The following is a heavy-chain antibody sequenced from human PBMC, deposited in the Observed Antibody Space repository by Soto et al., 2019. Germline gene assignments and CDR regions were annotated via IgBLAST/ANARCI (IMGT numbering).Heavy chain of an antibody. D-gene: IGHD2-15*01. CDR1: GDSVSSNSAA. J-gene: IGHJ4*02. Sequence: SQTLSLTCAISGDSVSSNSAAWNWIRQSPSRGLEWLGRTYYRSKWYNEYAVSVKSRITINPDTSKNQFSLQLNSVTPEDTAVYYCSADYTLSVGVVLGYWGQGTLVTVSS. CDR2: TYYRSKWYN. CDR3: SADYTLSVGVVLGY. V-gene: IGHV6-1*01.